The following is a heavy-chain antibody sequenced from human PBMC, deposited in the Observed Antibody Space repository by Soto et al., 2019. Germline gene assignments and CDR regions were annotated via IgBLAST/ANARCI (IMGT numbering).Heavy chain of an antibody. CDR1: GGSISSINW. CDR3: ARAKVARGWYFDL. Sequence: QLQLQESCPGMVKPSGTLALTCAVSGGSISSINWWSWVRQPPGKGLEWIGEFYHSVSTNYNPSLKSLVAISVDKSENQFSLKLSSLTAADTAVYYCARAKVARGWYFDLWGRGTLCTV. J-gene: IGHJ2*01. CDR2: FYHSVST. V-gene: IGHV4-4*02. D-gene: IGHD2-15*01.